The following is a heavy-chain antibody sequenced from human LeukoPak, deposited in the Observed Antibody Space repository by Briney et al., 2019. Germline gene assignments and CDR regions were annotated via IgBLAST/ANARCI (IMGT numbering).Heavy chain of an antibody. CDR1: GYTFTSYG. D-gene: IGHD3-3*01. J-gene: IGHJ4*02. CDR2: ISAYNGNT. Sequence: ASVKVSCKASGYTFTSYGISWVRQAPGQGLEWMGWISAYNGNTNYAQKLQGRVTMTTDTSTSTAYMELRSLRSDDTAVYYCARGQEYDFWSGYTHTHFDYWGQGTLVTVSS. CDR3: ARGQEYDFWSGYTHTHFDY. V-gene: IGHV1-18*01.